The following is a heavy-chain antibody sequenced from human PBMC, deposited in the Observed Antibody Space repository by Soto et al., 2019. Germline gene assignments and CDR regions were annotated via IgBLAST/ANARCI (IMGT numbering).Heavy chain of an antibody. Sequence: QVQLQESGPGLVKPSQTLSLTCTVSGGSISSGDYYWSWIRQPPGKGLEWIGYIYYSGSTYYNPSLKSRVTISVDTSKNQFSLKLSSVTAADTAVYYCARDLATRIAAAGRFDPWGQGTLVTVSS. CDR1: GGSISSGDYY. V-gene: IGHV4-30-4*01. D-gene: IGHD6-13*01. CDR2: IYYSGST. J-gene: IGHJ5*02. CDR3: ARDLATRIAAAGRFDP.